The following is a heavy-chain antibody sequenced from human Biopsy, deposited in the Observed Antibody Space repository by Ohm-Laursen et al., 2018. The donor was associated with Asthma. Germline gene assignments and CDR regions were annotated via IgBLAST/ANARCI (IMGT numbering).Heavy chain of an antibody. J-gene: IGHJ5*02. Sequence: SETLSLTCTVSGASSITTTNYWAWIRQPPGERLEWVGSIYYSGTTIYNWSLKSRLSLSVDTSRNQFSLRLSSVTAADTAVYFCARHWSGTGWHDVYNWFDPWGQGTLVTVSS. V-gene: IGHV4-39*01. CDR3: ARHWSGTGWHDVYNWFDP. CDR2: IYYSGTT. D-gene: IGHD1-1*01. CDR1: GASSITTTNY.